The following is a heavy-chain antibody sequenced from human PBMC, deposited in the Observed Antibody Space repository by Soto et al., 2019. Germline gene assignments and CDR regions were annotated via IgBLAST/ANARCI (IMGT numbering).Heavy chain of an antibody. CDR2: IIPIFGTA. CDR1: GSTFSSYA. V-gene: IGHV1-69*01. Sequence: QVQLVQSGAEVKKPGSSVKVSCKASGSTFSSYAISWVRQAPGQGLEWMGGIIPIFGTANYAQKFQGRVTITADESTSTAYMELSSLRSEDTAVYYCARGAYCGGDCYSAIDYWGQGTLVTVSS. J-gene: IGHJ4*02. CDR3: ARGAYCGGDCYSAIDY. D-gene: IGHD2-21*02.